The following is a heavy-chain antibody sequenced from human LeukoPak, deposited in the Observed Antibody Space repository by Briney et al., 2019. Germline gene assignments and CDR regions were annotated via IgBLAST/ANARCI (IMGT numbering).Heavy chain of an antibody. Sequence: GGSLRLSCAASGFTVCSIYMSWVRQAPGKGLEWVSLIYSGGSTYYTDSVKGRVTITRDNSKNTLYLQMNSLRAEDTAVYYCARLDDGGDYFDYWGQGTLVTVSS. CDR3: ARLDDGGDYFDY. CDR1: GFTVCSIY. J-gene: IGHJ4*02. V-gene: IGHV3-53*01. CDR2: IYSGGST. D-gene: IGHD1-1*01.